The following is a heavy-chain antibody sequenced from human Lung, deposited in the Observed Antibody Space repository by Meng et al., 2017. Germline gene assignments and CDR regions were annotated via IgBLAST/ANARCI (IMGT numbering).Heavy chain of an antibody. CDR2: LSFDGTDK. V-gene: IGHV3-30*15. CDR3: ARERFYNLAGYLDY. D-gene: IGHD2-2*02. J-gene: IGHJ4*02. Sequence: GESLKISCAASGFTFRSYAIHWVRQAPGKGLEWVAALSFDGTDKYYADSVKGRYTISRDNSKNTLSLQMSSLRAEDTALYYCARERFYNLAGYLDYWGQGNLVTVSS. CDR1: GFTFRSYA.